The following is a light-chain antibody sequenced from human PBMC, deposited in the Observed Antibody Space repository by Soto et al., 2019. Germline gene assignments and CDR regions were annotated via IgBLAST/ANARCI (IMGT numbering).Light chain of an antibody. CDR2: YDD. V-gene: IGLV1-36*01. J-gene: IGLJ1*01. CDR1: SSNIGNNA. Sequence: QSVLTQPPSVPEAPRQRVTISCSGSSSNIGNNAVNWYQQLPGEAPKLLIYYDDLLPSGVSDRFSGSKSGTSASLAISGLQSEDEADYYCPAWHHTLNGQVFGTGTKVTVL. CDR3: PAWHHTLNGQV.